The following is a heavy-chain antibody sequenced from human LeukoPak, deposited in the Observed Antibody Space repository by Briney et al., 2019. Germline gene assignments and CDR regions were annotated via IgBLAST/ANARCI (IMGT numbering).Heavy chain of an antibody. D-gene: IGHD3-22*01. CDR1: GYTFTSYA. V-gene: IGHV1-69*13. Sequence: ASVKVSCKASGYTFTSYAMNWVRQAPGQGLEWMGGIIPIFGTANYAQKFQGRVTITADESTSTAYMELSSLRSEDTAVYYCARAMAWDDSSGYYTEYFDYWGQRTLVTVSS. CDR3: ARAMAWDDSSGYYTEYFDY. CDR2: IIPIFGTA. J-gene: IGHJ4*02.